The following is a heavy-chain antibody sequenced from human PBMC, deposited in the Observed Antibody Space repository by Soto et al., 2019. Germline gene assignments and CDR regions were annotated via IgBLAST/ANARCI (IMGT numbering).Heavy chain of an antibody. CDR2: IWYDGSNK. Sequence: RRLSCAASGFTFSSYGMHWVRQAPGKGLEWVAVIWYDGSNKYYADSVKGRFTISRDNSKNTLYLQMNSLRAEDTAVYYCARDLSSDDYYYYYGMDVWGQGXTVTVSS. CDR1: GFTFSSYG. V-gene: IGHV3-33*01. CDR3: ARDLSSDDYYYYYGMDV. J-gene: IGHJ6*02.